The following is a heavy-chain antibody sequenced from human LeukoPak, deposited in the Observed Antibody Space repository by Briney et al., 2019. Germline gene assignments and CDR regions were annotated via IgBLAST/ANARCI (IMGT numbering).Heavy chain of an antibody. Sequence: SETLSLTCTVSGGSISSYYWSWIRQPPGKGLEWIGYIYYSGSTNYNPSLKSRVTISVDTSKNQFSLKLSSVTAADTAVYYCARGAGYNSGWYRGIYFDYWGQGTLVTVSS. CDR1: GGSISSYY. J-gene: IGHJ4*02. CDR2: IYYSGST. CDR3: ARGAGYNSGWYRGIYFDY. D-gene: IGHD6-19*01. V-gene: IGHV4-59*01.